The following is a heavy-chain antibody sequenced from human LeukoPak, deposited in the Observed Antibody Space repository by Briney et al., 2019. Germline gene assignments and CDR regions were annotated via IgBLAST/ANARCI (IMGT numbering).Heavy chain of an antibody. D-gene: IGHD2/OR15-2a*01. V-gene: IGHV1-18*01. Sequence: ASVKVSCKASGYTFNNYAISWVRQAPGQGLEWMGWISAYNGDTKFAQKFQGRVTMTTDTSTSTAYMELRSLRSDDTAVYYCARTESDYFADHWGQGTLVTVSS. CDR2: ISAYNGDT. J-gene: IGHJ5*02. CDR1: GYTFNNYA. CDR3: ARTESDYFADH.